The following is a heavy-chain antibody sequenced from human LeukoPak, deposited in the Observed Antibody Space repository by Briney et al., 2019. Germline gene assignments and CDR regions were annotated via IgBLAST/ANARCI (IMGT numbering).Heavy chain of an antibody. J-gene: IGHJ4*02. CDR1: GFTFDDYA. CDR3: AKDRAAAVLYYFDY. D-gene: IGHD6-13*01. Sequence: GGSLRLSCAASGFTFDDYAMHWVRQAPGKGLEWVSGISWNSGSIGYADSVRGRFTISRDNAKNSLYLQMNSLRAEDTALYYCAKDRAAAVLYYFDYWGQGTLVTVSS. V-gene: IGHV3-9*01. CDR2: ISWNSGSI.